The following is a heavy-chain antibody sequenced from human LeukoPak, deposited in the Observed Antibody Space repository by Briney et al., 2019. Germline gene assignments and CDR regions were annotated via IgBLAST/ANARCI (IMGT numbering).Heavy chain of an antibody. D-gene: IGHD3-22*01. V-gene: IGHV3-48*03. J-gene: IGHJ3*02. CDR3: AKSMMDAFDI. CDR2: ISSSGSTI. CDR1: GFTFSSYE. Sequence: GGSLRLSCAASGFTFSSYEMNWVRQAPGKGLEWVSYISSSGSTIYYADSVKGRFTISRDNAKNSLYLQMNSLRAEDTAVYYCAKSMMDAFDIWGQGTMVTVSS.